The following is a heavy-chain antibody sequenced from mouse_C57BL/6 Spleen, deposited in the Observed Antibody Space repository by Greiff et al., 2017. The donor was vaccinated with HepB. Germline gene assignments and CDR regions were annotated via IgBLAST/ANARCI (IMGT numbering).Heavy chain of an antibody. D-gene: IGHD1-1*01. CDR3: ARRDYGSSYDAMDY. Sequence: QVHVKQPGAELVRPGSSVKLSCKASGYTFTSYWMDWVKQRPGQGLEWIGNIYPSDSETHYNQKFKDKATLTVDKSSSTAYMQLSSLTSEDSAVYYCARRDYGSSYDAMDYWGQGTSVTVSS. V-gene: IGHV1-61*01. CDR2: IYPSDSET. CDR1: GYTFTSYW. J-gene: IGHJ4*01.